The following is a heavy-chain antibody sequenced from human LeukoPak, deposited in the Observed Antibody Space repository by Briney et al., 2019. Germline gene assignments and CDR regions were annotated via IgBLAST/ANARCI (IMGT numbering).Heavy chain of an antibody. CDR2: IGSDNKP. V-gene: IGHV3-23*01. D-gene: IGHD1-26*01. CDR1: GFTFSAYA. Sequence: GGSLRLSCEASGFTFSAYAMTWVRQAPGQGLEWVSSIGSDNKPHYSESVKGRLAISRDNSKSMLFLQLNSLRAEDTALYYCARDLHYYMAMDVWGQGTTVTASS. J-gene: IGHJ6*02. CDR3: ARDLHYYMAMDV.